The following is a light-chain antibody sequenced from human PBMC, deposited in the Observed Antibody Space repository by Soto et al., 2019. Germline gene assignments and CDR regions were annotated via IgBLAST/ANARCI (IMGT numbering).Light chain of an antibody. Sequence: EIVMTQSPSTLSVSPGERATLSCRASQSVSSNLAWYQQKPGQAHRLLIYGAFTRATVIPARFSGSGSGTEFTLTISSLQSEAFAVYYCQQYNNWPPMYTFGQGTKLEIK. CDR1: QSVSSN. CDR2: GAF. CDR3: QQYNNWPPMYT. J-gene: IGKJ2*01. V-gene: IGKV3-15*01.